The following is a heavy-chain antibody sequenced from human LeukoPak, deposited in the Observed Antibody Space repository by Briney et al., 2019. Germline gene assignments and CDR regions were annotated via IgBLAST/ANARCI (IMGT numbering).Heavy chain of an antibody. Sequence: GGSQRLSCTATEIIFDTYWMSWVRQAPGKGLEWVANINRDGGETYYVDSVRGRFTISRDNARNSLYLQMSSLRVDDTAIYYCARSNQIGTTDYWGQGTLVTVSS. D-gene: IGHD1-1*01. CDR1: EIIFDTYW. CDR3: ARSNQIGTTDY. J-gene: IGHJ4*02. CDR2: INRDGGET. V-gene: IGHV3-7*03.